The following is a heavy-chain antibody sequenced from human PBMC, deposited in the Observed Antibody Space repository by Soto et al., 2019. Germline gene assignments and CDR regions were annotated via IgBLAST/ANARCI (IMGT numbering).Heavy chain of an antibody. CDR1: GGSISSSSYY. CDR3: ASLKVADYFDY. D-gene: IGHD2-15*01. CDR2: IYYSGST. J-gene: IGHJ4*02. Sequence: SLTCTVSGGSISSSSYYWGWIRQPPGKGLEWIGSIYYSGSTYYNPSLKSRVTISVDTSKNQFSLKLSSVTAADTAVYYCASLKVADYFDYWGQGTLVTVSS. V-gene: IGHV4-39*01.